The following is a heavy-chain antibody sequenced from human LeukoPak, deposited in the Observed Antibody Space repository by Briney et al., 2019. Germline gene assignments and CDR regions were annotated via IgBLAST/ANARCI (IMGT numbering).Heavy chain of an antibody. D-gene: IGHD6-19*01. Sequence: SETLSLTCAVSGGSISSSNWWSWVRPPPGKGLEWIGEIYHSGTTTYNPSLKSRLTISVDKSKNQFSLKLSSVTAADTAVYYRASSVAGYTPGYFDYWGQGTLVTVSS. CDR3: ASSVAGYTPGYFDY. CDR1: GGSISSSNW. V-gene: IGHV4-4*02. J-gene: IGHJ4*02. CDR2: IYHSGTT.